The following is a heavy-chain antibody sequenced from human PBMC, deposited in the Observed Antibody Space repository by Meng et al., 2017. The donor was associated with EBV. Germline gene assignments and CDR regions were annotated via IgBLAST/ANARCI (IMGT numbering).Heavy chain of an antibody. D-gene: IGHD3-10*01. V-gene: IGHV3-15*01. CDR3: TTDEEGSRF. Sequence: DVQVGGSGGGLVRPGGSLRLSCAAFGFTFRNAWMNWVRQAPGKGLEWVGRIRSKTDDGPIDYAAPVKGRFSISRDDSKDTLHLQMNSLKTEDTAMYYCTTDEEGSRFWGQGTLVTVSS. CDR1: GFTFRNAW. J-gene: IGHJ4*02. CDR2: IRSKTDDGPI.